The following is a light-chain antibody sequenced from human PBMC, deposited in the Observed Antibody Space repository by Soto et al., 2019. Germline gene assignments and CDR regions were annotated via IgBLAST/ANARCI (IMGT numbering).Light chain of an antibody. V-gene: IGKV1-5*03. J-gene: IGKJ1*01. CDR2: KAS. CDR1: QSISSW. Sequence: DIQMTQSPSTLSASVGDRVTITCRASQSISSWLAWYQQKPGKAPKLLIYKASSLESEVPSRFSGSGSGTEFTLTIRSLQPDDFATYYCQQYNSYTWTFGQGTKVEIK. CDR3: QQYNSYTWT.